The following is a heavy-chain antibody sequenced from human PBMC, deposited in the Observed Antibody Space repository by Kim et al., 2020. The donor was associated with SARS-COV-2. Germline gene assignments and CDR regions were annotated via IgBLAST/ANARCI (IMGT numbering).Heavy chain of an antibody. D-gene: IGHD4-17*01. V-gene: IGHV4-59*01. CDR3: ATGEYGDYYYYYMDV. CDR2: IYYSGST. CDR1: GGSISSYY. Sequence: SETLSLTCTVSGGSISSYYWSWIRQPPGKGLEWIGYIYYSGSTNYNPSLKSRVTISVDTSKNQFSLKLSSVTAADTAVYYCATGEYGDYYYYYMDVWGKGTTVTVAS. J-gene: IGHJ6*03.